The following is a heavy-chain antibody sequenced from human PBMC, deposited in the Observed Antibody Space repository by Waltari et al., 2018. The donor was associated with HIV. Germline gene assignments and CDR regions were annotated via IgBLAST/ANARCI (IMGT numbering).Heavy chain of an antibody. V-gene: IGHV3-21*01. J-gene: IGHJ4*02. CDR3: ARGLAELRLGELSFEY. Sequence: EVQLVESGGGLVKPGGSLRLSCEASGFAFSEYSMNWARQAPGKGLEWVSSISTNSSYIYYADSMKGRFTISRDNAKNSLYLQMSSLRDEDTAVYYSARGLAELRLGELSFEYWGQGALVTVSS. CDR1: GFAFSEYS. CDR2: ISTNSSYI. D-gene: IGHD3-16*02.